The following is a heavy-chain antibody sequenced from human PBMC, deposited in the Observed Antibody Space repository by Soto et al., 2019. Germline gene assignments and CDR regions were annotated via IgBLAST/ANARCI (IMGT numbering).Heavy chain of an antibody. CDR3: ARVSGIYYYGMDV. V-gene: IGHV4-30-2*01. CDR2: IYHSGST. Sequence: SETLSLTCAVSGGSISSGGYSWSWIRQPPGKGLEWIGYIYHSGSTYYNPSLKSRVTISVDRSKNQFSLKLSSVTAADTAVYYCARVSGIYYYGMDVWGQGTTVTVSS. CDR1: GGSISSGGYS. J-gene: IGHJ6*02. D-gene: IGHD3-10*01.